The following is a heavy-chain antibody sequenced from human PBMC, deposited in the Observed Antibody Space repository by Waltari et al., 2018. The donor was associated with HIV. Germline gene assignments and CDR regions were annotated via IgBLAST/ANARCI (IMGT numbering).Heavy chain of an antibody. CDR3: ARDGYCSGGSCYSNLYYYGMDV. CDR1: GFTFSSYS. D-gene: IGHD2-15*01. Sequence: EVQLVESGGGLVKPGGSLRLSCAASGFTFSSYSMTWFRQAPGKGLEWVSTIRSSSRYIYDADSGKGRFTISRDNAKNSLYLQMNSLRAEDTAVYYCARDGYCSGGSCYSNLYYYGMDVWGQGTTVTVSS. CDR2: IRSSSRYI. V-gene: IGHV3-21*01. J-gene: IGHJ6*02.